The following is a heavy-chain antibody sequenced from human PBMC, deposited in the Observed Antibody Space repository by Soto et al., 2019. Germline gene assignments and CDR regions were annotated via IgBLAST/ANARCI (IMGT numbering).Heavy chain of an antibody. Sequence: KTSETLSLTCTVSGGSLGSSSYYWGWIRQSPGKGLEWIGNIYYSGNTFYNPSLKSRVTISVDTSKNQFYLHLSSVTAADTAIFYCASIAAPGTTHFDFWGQGTLVTVPQ. CDR2: IYYSGNT. D-gene: IGHD6-13*01. CDR3: ASIAAPGTTHFDF. J-gene: IGHJ4*02. V-gene: IGHV4-39*01. CDR1: GGSLGSSSYY.